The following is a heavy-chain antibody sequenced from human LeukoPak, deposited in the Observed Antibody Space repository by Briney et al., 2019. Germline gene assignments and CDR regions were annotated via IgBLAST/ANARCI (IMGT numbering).Heavy chain of an antibody. J-gene: IGHJ5*02. D-gene: IGHD6-13*01. CDR2: ISAIDSTT. CDR1: GFTFSNYE. Sequence: PGGSLRLSCAASGFTFSNYEMNWVRQAPGKGLEWVSYISAIDSTTYYADSVKGRFTIPRDNAKNSLYLQMNSLRVEDTAVYHGARGLASSNWPHWFDPWGQGTLVSVSS. V-gene: IGHV3-48*03. CDR3: ARGLASSNWPHWFDP.